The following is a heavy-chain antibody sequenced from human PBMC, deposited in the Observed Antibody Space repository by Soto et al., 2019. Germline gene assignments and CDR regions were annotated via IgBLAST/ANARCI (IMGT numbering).Heavy chain of an antibody. D-gene: IGHD3-10*01. CDR1: GYSFTSYW. CDR2: IDPSDSYT. CDR3: VRRRLYYYGSGSHTVYYYYGMDV. V-gene: IGHV5-10-1*01. Sequence: GESLKISCKGSGYSFTSYWISWVRQMHGKGLEWMGRIDPSDSYTNYSPSFQGHVSISADKSISNAYLQWSSLKASDTARYYCVRRRLYYYGSGSHTVYYYYGMDVWGQGTTVTVSS. J-gene: IGHJ6*02.